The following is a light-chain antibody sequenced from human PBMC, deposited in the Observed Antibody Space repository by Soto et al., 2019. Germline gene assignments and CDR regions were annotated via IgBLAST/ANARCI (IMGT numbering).Light chain of an antibody. CDR2: DAS. Sequence: EIVLTQSPATLSLSPSKIATRSCRASQSVKTFLVWYQQRPGQAPRLLINDASHRAAGIPDRFSGGGSGTDFTLTISRVEPEDFALYICQQYDGSPLTFGQGTRLEIK. J-gene: IGKJ5*01. CDR1: QSVKTF. V-gene: IGKV3-20*01. CDR3: QQYDGSPLT.